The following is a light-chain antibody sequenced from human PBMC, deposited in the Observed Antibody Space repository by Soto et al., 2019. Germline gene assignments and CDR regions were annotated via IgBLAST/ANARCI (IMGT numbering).Light chain of an antibody. CDR2: EVS. V-gene: IGLV2-14*01. CDR1: SSDVGGYNY. Sequence: QSVLTQPASVSGSPGQSITISCTGTSSDVGGYNYVSWYQQHPGKAPKLMIYEVSNRPSGVSNRFSGSKSGNTASLTISGLQAEEEADYYCSSYTSSSSSVLGTGTKVT. J-gene: IGLJ1*01. CDR3: SSYTSSSSSV.